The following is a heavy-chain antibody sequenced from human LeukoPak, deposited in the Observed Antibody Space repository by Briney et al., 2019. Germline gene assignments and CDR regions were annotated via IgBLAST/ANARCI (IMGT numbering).Heavy chain of an antibody. CDR2: IASDGSST. J-gene: IGHJ4*02. CDR3: AKDPVDYGDYEGYFDY. Sequence: GGSLRLSCAASGFTFSSYWMNWVRQAPGKGLVWVSRIASDGSSTTYADSVKGRFSISRDNAKNTLYLQMNSLRAEDTAVYYCAKDPVDYGDYEGYFDYWGQGTLVTVSS. CDR1: GFTFSSYW. V-gene: IGHV3-74*01. D-gene: IGHD4-17*01.